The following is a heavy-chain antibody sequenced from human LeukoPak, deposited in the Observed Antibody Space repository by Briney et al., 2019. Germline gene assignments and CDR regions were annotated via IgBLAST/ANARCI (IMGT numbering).Heavy chain of an antibody. Sequence: GGSLRLSCAASGFTFSSYAMHWVRQAAGKGLEWVAVISYDGSNKYYADSVKGRFTISRDNSKNTLYLQMNSLGAEDTAVYYCARDEGYCSANSCYYYGMDVWGQGTTVTVSS. D-gene: IGHD2-15*01. CDR3: ARDEGYCSANSCYYYGMDV. CDR2: ISYDGSNK. CDR1: GFTFSSYA. V-gene: IGHV3-30-3*01. J-gene: IGHJ6*02.